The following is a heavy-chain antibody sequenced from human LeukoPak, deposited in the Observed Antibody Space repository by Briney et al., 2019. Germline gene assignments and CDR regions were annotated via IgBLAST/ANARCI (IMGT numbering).Heavy chain of an antibody. CDR2: ITPIFGTA. Sequence: SVKVSCKASGDTFSSYSISWARQAPGQGLEWMGGITPIFGTASFAQKFQGRVTITADKSTSTAYMELSSLRSEDTAMYYCARDVGGYGEYIGQHWGQGTLVTVSS. D-gene: IGHD4-17*01. CDR1: GDTFSSYS. J-gene: IGHJ1*01. V-gene: IGHV1-69*06. CDR3: ARDVGGYGEYIGQH.